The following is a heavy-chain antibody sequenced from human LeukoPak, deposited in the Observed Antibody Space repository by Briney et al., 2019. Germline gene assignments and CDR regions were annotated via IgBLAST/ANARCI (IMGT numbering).Heavy chain of an antibody. CDR3: ARVYYYYYYMDV. CDR2: ISTSGTT. Sequence: SETLSLTCTVSGGFISSSYYWSWIRQPAGKGLEWIGRISTSGTTNYNPSLKSRVTISVDTSKNQFSLKLSSVTAADTAVYYCARVYYYYYYMDVWGKGTSVTVSS. CDR1: GGFISSSYY. J-gene: IGHJ6*03. V-gene: IGHV4-4*07.